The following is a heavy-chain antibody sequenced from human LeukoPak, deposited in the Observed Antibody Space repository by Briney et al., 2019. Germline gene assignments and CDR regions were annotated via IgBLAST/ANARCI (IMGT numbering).Heavy chain of an antibody. CDR1: GFTFSSYA. V-gene: IGHV3-23*01. CDR2: ISGSGGST. CDR3: AKDEGRLITNWYRQY. D-gene: IGHD1-1*01. Sequence: PGGSLRLSCAASGFTFSSYAMSWVRQAPGKGLEWVSAISGSGGSTYYADSVKGRFTISRDNSKNTLYLQMNSLRAEDTAMYYCAKDEGRLITNWYRQYWGQGTPVTVSS. J-gene: IGHJ4*02.